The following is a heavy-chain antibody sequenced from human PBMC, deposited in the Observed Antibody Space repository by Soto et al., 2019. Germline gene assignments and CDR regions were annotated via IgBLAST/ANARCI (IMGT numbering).Heavy chain of an antibody. V-gene: IGHV3-9*01. CDR2: LTWNGEVL. J-gene: IGHJ4*02. Sequence: LXLSCVASRFTFDDYSIHWVRQTPWKGLEWVSGLTWNGEVLGYADSVKGRFTISRDNAKNSLYLEMNSLRPEGTALYYCVKDSESSGYLTHLDYWGQGTLVTVSS. CDR3: VKDSESSGYLTHLDY. D-gene: IGHD3-22*01. CDR1: RFTFDDYS.